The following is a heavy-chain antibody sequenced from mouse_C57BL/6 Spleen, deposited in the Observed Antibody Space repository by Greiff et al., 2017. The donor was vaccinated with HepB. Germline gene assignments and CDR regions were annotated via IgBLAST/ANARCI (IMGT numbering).Heavy chain of an antibody. CDR1: GYTFTDYY. V-gene: IGHV1-26*01. CDR2: INPNNGGT. CDR3: ARSGGWLLLDY. Sequence: EVQLQQSGPELVKPGASVKISCEASGYTFTDYYMNWVKQSHGKSLEWIGDINPNNGGTSYNQKFKGKATLTVDKSSSTAYMELRSLTSEDSAVYYCARSGGWLLLDYWGQGTTLTVSS. J-gene: IGHJ2*01. D-gene: IGHD2-3*01.